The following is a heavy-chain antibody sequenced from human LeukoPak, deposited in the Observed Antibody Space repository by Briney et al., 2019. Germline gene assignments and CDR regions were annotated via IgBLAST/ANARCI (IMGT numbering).Heavy chain of an antibody. J-gene: IGHJ4*02. CDR2: ISGSSSYT. D-gene: IGHD3-10*01. V-gene: IGHV3-11*03. CDR3: ARISGSGSYYGPFDY. Sequence: GGSLRLSCAASGFSFSDYYMNWLRQAPGKGLEWVSYISGSSSYTNYADSVKGRFTISRDNAKNSLYLQMNSLRAEDTAVYYCARISGSGSYYGPFDYWGQGTLVTVSS. CDR1: GFSFSDYY.